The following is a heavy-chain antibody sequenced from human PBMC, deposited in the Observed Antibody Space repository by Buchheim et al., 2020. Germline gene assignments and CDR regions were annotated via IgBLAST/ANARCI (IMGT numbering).Heavy chain of an antibody. V-gene: IGHV3-74*03. CDR3: ARDRSYALDV. CDR2: INSDGSTT. J-gene: IGHJ6*02. CDR1: GFDFSNSW. Sequence: EVQLVESGGGLVQPGGSLRLSCAASGFDFSNSWMHWVRQAPGKGLVWVSHINSDGSTTTYADSVKGRFTISRDNAKNTVELEMNSLRVEDTAVYYCARDRSYALDVWGQGTT.